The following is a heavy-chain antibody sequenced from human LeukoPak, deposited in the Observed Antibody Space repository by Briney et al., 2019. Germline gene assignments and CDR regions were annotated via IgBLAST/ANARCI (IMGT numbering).Heavy chain of an antibody. CDR3: AKRIQSAMATGY. Sequence: GGSLRLSCTASGCTFSSYAISWVRQAPGKGREGGSAIRGSGGSTYYADSVKGRFTISRDNSKNTLYLQMNSLRAEDTAVYYCAKRIQSAMATGYWGQGTLVTVS. CDR1: GCTFSSYA. CDR2: IRGSGGST. J-gene: IGHJ4*02. V-gene: IGHV3-23*01. D-gene: IGHD5-18*01.